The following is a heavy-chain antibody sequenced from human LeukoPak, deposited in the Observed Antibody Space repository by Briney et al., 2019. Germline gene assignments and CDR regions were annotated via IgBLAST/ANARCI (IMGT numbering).Heavy chain of an antibody. Sequence: GESLKISCEASGYSFTTYWIGWGRQMPGKGLEWMGIIFPGDSDTRYSPSFQGQVTISADKSINTAYLQWSSLKASDTAMYYCARQHGSGSYYSRAIDYWGQGTLVTVSS. CDR3: ARQHGSGSYYSRAIDY. D-gene: IGHD3-10*01. CDR1: GYSFTTYW. V-gene: IGHV5-51*01. CDR2: IFPGDSDT. J-gene: IGHJ4*02.